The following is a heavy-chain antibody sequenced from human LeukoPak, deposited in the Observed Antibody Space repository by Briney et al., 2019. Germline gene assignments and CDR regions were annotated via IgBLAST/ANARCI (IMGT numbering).Heavy chain of an antibody. V-gene: IGHV1-69*06. CDR2: IIPIFGTA. J-gene: IGHJ4*02. Sequence: ASVKVSCKASGGTFSSYAISWVRQAPGQGLEWMGGIIPIFGTANYAQKFQGRVTITADKSTSTAYMELSSLRSEDTAVYYCARSPGYCSGGSCFFDYWGQGTLVTVSS. CDR3: ARSPGYCSGGSCFFDY. CDR1: GGTFSSYA. D-gene: IGHD2-15*01.